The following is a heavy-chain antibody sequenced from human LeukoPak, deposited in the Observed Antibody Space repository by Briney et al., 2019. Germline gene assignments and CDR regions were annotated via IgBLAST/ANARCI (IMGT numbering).Heavy chain of an antibody. V-gene: IGHV3-48*03. Sequence: PGGSLRLSCAASGFTFSSYEMNWVRQAPGKGLEWVSYISSSGSTIHYADSVKGRFTISRDNAKNSLYLQMNSLRAEDTAVYYCARDTPYYSGGSCYQNYYYYYMDVWGKGTTVTVSS. J-gene: IGHJ6*03. CDR3: ARDTPYYSGGSCYQNYYYYYMDV. D-gene: IGHD2-15*01. CDR2: ISSSGSTI. CDR1: GFTFSSYE.